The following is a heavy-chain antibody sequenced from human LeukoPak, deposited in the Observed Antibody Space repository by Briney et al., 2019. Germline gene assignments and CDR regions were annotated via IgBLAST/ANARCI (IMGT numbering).Heavy chain of an antibody. CDR2: INHNGST. D-gene: IGHD3-22*01. CDR3: ARESSGYLRPFDY. CDR1: GGSFSGYY. V-gene: IGHV4-34*01. Sequence: PSETLSLTCAVYGGSFSGYYWSWIRQPPGKGLEWIGEINHNGSTNYNPSLKSRVTISVDTSKNQFSLKLSSVTAADTAVYYCARESSGYLRPFDYWGQGTLVTVSS. J-gene: IGHJ4*02.